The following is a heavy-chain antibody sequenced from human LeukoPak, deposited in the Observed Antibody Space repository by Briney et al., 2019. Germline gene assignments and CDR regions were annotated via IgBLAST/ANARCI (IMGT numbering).Heavy chain of an antibody. J-gene: IGHJ4*02. Sequence: GESLKISCKGSGYSFTKKWIGWVRQMPGKGLEWMGIIYPHDSDIRYSPSFQGQVTISVDKSISTAYLQWSSLKASDTAMYYCARALIYDSSGYYLDYWGQGTLVTVSS. CDR1: GYSFTKKW. V-gene: IGHV5-51*01. CDR2: IYPHDSDI. D-gene: IGHD3-22*01. CDR3: ARALIYDSSGYYLDY.